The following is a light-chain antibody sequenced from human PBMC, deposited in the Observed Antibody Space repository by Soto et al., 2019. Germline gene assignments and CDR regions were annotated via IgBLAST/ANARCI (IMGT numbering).Light chain of an antibody. V-gene: IGKV3-20*01. CDR2: TAS. CDR1: QGVTSSY. CDR3: QQYAPSPYT. Sequence: EIVLTQSPGTLSLSPGERATLSCRASQGVTSSYLAWYQHKSGQAPRLLIFTASTRATGVPDRFSGSGSGTDFTLTISRLEPEDFAVYYCQQYAPSPYTFGQGTKLEIK. J-gene: IGKJ2*01.